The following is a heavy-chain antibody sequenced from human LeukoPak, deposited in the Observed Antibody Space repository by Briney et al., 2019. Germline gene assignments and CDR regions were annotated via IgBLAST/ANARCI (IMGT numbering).Heavy chain of an antibody. D-gene: IGHD3-22*01. Sequence: GGSLRLSCTVSGFTVTSNSMSWVRQAPGKGLEWVSSITRSSIYIYYADSVKGRFTISRDNAKNSLYLQMNSLRAEDTAVYYCARVRYDGSGYYSIYDYWGQGTLVTVSS. V-gene: IGHV3-21*01. J-gene: IGHJ4*02. CDR1: GFTVTSNS. CDR2: ITRSSIYI. CDR3: ARVRYDGSGYYSIYDY.